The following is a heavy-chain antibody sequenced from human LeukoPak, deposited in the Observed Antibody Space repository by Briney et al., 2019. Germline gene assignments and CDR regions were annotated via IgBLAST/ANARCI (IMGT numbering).Heavy chain of an antibody. CDR2: IYYSGST. D-gene: IGHD3-10*01. Sequence: SETLSLTCAVYGGSFSGYYWSWIRQPPGKGLEWIGYIYYSGSTNYNPSLKSRVTISVDTSKNQFSLKLSSVTAADTAVYYCARGQPRGGLWFGESPLDYWGQGTLVTVSS. CDR1: GGSFSGYY. CDR3: ARGQPRGGLWFGESPLDY. J-gene: IGHJ4*02. V-gene: IGHV4-59*08.